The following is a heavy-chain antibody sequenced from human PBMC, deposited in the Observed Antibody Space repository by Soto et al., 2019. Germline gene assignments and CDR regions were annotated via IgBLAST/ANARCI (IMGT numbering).Heavy chain of an antibody. CDR3: ARDHGGGGLALEF. J-gene: IGHJ4*02. V-gene: IGHV3-11*01. CDR1: GFTFSDYY. D-gene: IGHD3-16*01. CDR2: TSNSGRIT. Sequence: QVHLEESGGGLVKSGGSLRLSCTASGFTFSDYYMSWIRQAPGKGLERVSDTSNSGRITHHPDYMEGRFTISRDNAKNSLYLQMNSLRPEDSAIYDCARDHGGGGLALEFWGQGTLVTVSS.